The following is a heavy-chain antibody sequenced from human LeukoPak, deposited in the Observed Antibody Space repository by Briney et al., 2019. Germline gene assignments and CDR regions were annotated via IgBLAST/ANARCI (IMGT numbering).Heavy chain of an antibody. CDR1: GGSISSCY. J-gene: IGHJ5*02. V-gene: IGHV4-4*07. CDR3: ARDRRGYSGYDYWFDP. D-gene: IGHD5-12*01. CDR2: IYTSGST. Sequence: SSETLSLTCTVSGGSISSCYWSWIRQPAGKGLEWIGRIYTSGSTNYNPSLKSRVTMSVDTSKNQFSLKLSSVTAADTAVYYCARDRRGYSGYDYWFDPWGQGTLVTVSS.